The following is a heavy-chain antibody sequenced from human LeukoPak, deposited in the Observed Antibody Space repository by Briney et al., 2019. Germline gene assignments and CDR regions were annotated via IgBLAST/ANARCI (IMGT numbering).Heavy chain of an antibody. D-gene: IGHD4/OR15-4a*01. J-gene: IGHJ6*02. CDR3: ARANFWHYYYGMDV. Sequence: GSLRLSCAASGFTFSSYAMSWIRQPPGKGLEWIGEINHSGSTNYNPSLKSRVTISVDTSKNQFSLKLSSVTAADTAVYYCARANFWHYYYGMDVWGQGTTVTVSS. CDR1: GFTFSSYA. V-gene: IGHV4-34*01. CDR2: INHSGST.